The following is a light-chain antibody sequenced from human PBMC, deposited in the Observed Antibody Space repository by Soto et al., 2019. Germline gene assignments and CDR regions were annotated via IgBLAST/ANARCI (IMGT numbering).Light chain of an antibody. J-gene: IGKJ1*01. CDR3: QQYNNWPPP. CDR1: QSVTSN. V-gene: IGKV3-15*01. CDR2: GAS. Sequence: EIVMTQSPATLSVSPGDRATLSCRASQSVTSNLAWYQQKPGQAPRLLIYGASTRATGIPARFSGSGSGTEFTLTISSLQSEDFAVYYCQQYNNWPPPFGQGTKVDIK.